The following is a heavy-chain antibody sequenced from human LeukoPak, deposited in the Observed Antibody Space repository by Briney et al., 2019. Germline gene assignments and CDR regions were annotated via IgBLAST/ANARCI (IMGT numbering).Heavy chain of an antibody. J-gene: IGHJ4*02. CDR1: GGSLSSYY. Sequence: PSETLSLTCTVSGGSLSSYYWSWIRQPPGKGLEWIGYIYYSGSTNYNPSLKSRVTISVDTSKNQFSLKLSSVTAADTAVYYCARVNYDILTGYPYYFDYWGQGTLVTVSS. V-gene: IGHV4-59*01. D-gene: IGHD3-9*01. CDR2: IYYSGST. CDR3: ARVNYDILTGYPYYFDY.